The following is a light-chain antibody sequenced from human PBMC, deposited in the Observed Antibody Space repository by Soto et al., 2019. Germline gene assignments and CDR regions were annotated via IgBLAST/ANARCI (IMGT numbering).Light chain of an antibody. CDR3: QSYDSSLSGPVV. Sequence: QPVLTQPPSVSGAPGQRVTISRTGSSSNIGAGYDVHWYQQLPGTAPKLLIYGNSNRPSGVPDRFSGSKSGTSASLAITGLQAEDEADYYCQSYDSSLSGPVVFGGGTKLTVL. V-gene: IGLV1-40*01. CDR1: SSNIGAGYD. J-gene: IGLJ2*01. CDR2: GNS.